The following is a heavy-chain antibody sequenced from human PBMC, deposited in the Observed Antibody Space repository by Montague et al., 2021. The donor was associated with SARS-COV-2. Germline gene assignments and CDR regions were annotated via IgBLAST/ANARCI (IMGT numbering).Heavy chain of an antibody. J-gene: IGHJ4*02. CDR2: INWHSGDL. V-gene: IGHV3-9*01. CDR3: LKDRRELIRGVLDY. Sequence: SLRLSCAASGITFVTYAMHWVRQAPGKGLDWFSCINWHSGDLSYSVSVLGRFTISRYNAKYSLYLQMNSLRTEDTALYHCLKDRRELIRGVLDYWGQGTLVTVSS. D-gene: IGHD3-10*01. CDR1: GITFVTYA.